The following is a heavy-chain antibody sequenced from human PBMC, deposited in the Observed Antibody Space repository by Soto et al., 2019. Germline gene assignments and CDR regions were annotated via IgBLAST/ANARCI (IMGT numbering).Heavy chain of an antibody. CDR2: INPSGGST. Sequence: GASVKVSCKASGYTFTSYYMHWVRQAPGQGLEWMGIINPSGGSTSYAQKFQGRVTMTRDTSTSTVYMELSSLRSEDTAVYYCARVGITGITGYYYGMDVWGQGTTVTVSS. V-gene: IGHV1-46*01. CDR1: GYTFTSYY. J-gene: IGHJ6*02. D-gene: IGHD1-20*01. CDR3: ARVGITGITGYYYGMDV.